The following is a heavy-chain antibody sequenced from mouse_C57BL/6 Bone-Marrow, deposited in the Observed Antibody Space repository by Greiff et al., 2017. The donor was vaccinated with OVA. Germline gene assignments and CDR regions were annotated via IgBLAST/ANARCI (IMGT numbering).Heavy chain of an antibody. CDR3: ETEPGSAGYVDAMDD. Sequence: VQLQQPGAELVKPGASVKLSCKASGYTFTSYRMHWVKQRPGRGLEWIGRIYPNSGGTKYNEKFKSKATLTVDKPSSTAYMQLSSLTSADSAVYYFETEPGSAGYVDAMDDWGKGTSVTVSS. J-gene: IGHJ4*01. V-gene: IGHV1-72*01. D-gene: IGHD3-2*02. CDR1: GYTFTSYR. CDR2: IYPNSGGT.